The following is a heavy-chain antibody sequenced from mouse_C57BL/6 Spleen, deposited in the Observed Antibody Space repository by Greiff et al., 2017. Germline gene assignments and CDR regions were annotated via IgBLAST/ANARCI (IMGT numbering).Heavy chain of an antibody. V-gene: IGHV5-4*03. CDR1: GFTFSSYA. CDR2: ISDGGSYT. J-gene: IGHJ4*01. Sequence: EVKLMESGGGLVKPGGSLKLSCAASGFTFSSYAMSWVRQTPEKRLEWVATISDGGSYTYYPDNVKGRFTISRDNAKNNLYLQMSHLKSEDTAMYYCARGVKGAPYYYAMDYWGQGTSVTVSS. D-gene: IGHD1-3*01. CDR3: ARGVKGAPYYYAMDY.